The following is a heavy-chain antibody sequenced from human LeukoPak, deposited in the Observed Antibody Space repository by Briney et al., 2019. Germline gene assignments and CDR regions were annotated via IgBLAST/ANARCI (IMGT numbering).Heavy chain of an antibody. V-gene: IGHV3-7*05. J-gene: IGHJ4*02. CDR2: INEDGSEK. Sequence: GGSLRLSCAASGFTFSRYWMAWVRQAPGKGLEWVAHINEDGSEKNYVDPVKGRFTISRDNAENSVYLQMNRLRAEDTAVYYCVRDDYLGYWGQGTLVTVSS. D-gene: IGHD3-16*01. CDR3: VRDDYLGY. CDR1: GFTFSRYW.